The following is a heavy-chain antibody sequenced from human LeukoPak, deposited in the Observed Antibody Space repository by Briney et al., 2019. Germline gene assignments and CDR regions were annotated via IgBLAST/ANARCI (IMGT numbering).Heavy chain of an antibody. D-gene: IGHD3-22*01. V-gene: IGHV4-38-2*02. CDR1: GYSITISYY. J-gene: IGHJ3*02. CDR3: AKSNGYGLIDI. Sequence: SETLSLTCTVSGYSITISYYWGWIRQTPGKGLEWIGSIYHSGDTYYNPSLKSRLTMSVDTSKNQFSLKLSSVTAADTAVYYCAKSNGYGLIDIWGQGTMVTVSS. CDR2: IYHSGDT.